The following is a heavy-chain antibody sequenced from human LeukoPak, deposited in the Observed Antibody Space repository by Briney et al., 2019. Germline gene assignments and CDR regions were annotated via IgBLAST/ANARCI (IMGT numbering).Heavy chain of an antibody. Sequence: PSQTLSLTCTVSGGSISSGGYYWSWIRQPPGKGLEWIGYIYHSGSTNYNPSLKSRVTMSVDTSKNQFSLKLSSVTAADTAVYYCARLMGIAVAGDFDYWGQGTLVTVSS. V-gene: IGHV4-30-2*01. CDR1: GGSISSGGYY. D-gene: IGHD6-19*01. CDR2: IYHSGST. J-gene: IGHJ4*02. CDR3: ARLMGIAVAGDFDY.